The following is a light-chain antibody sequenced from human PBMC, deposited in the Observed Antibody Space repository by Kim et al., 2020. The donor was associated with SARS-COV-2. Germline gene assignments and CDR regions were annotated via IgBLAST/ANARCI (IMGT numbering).Light chain of an antibody. CDR1: SLRSYY. Sequence: ALGPTVRITCQGDSLRSYYASWYQQKSGHAPVLVIYGKNNRPSGIPDRFSGSSSGDTASLTITGAQAEDEADYYCNSRDSSGNHVVFGGGTQLTVL. J-gene: IGLJ2*01. CDR2: GKN. CDR3: NSRDSSGNHVV. V-gene: IGLV3-19*01.